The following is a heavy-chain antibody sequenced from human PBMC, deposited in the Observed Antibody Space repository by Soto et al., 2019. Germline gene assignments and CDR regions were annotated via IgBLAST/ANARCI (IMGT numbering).Heavy chain of an antibody. V-gene: IGHV1-69*01. D-gene: IGHD2-8*02. Sequence: QVQLVQYGAEVKKTGSSVKVSCKASGGTFSIYGFSWVRQAPGQGPEWIGGIIPILTTPNYAQKCQGRVTIVADESTTTVYMELSSLKFEDTAVYYCATSVGIAPTGEDGMDVWGQGTSFTVSS. CDR1: GGTFSIYG. CDR3: ATSVGIAPTGEDGMDV. CDR2: IIPILTTP. J-gene: IGHJ6*02.